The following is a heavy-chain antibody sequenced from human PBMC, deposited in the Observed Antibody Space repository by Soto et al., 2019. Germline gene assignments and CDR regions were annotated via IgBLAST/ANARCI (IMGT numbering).Heavy chain of an antibody. V-gene: IGHV3-11*05. D-gene: IGHD1-7*01. CDR3: ARDANYAAN. Sequence: QVQLVESGGGLVKPGGSLRLSCAASGFTFTDYYMNWIRQAPGKGLEWVSYISSTGTYTNYADSVKGRFTISRDNAKNSLYLQMNSLRSEDTAVYYCARDANYAANWCQGTLVTVSS. CDR2: ISSTGTYT. CDR1: GFTFTDYY. J-gene: IGHJ4*02.